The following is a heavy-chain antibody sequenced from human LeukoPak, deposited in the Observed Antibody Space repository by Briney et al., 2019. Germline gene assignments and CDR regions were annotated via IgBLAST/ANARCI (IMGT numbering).Heavy chain of an antibody. J-gene: IGHJ3*02. CDR2: IDYSGST. V-gene: IGHV4-59*01. CDR3: ARGIPEHGTGAFAI. CDR1: GASISTFY. D-gene: IGHD6-13*01. Sequence: PSETLSLTCTVSGASISTFYWTWIRQPPGKGLEWIGYIDYSGSTNYNTALQSRVTISAETSKNQVSLKLTSVTPADTAVYYCARGIPEHGTGAFAIWGQGTMATVSS.